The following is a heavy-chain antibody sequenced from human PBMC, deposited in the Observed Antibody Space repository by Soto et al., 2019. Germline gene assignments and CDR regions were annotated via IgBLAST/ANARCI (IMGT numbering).Heavy chain of an antibody. CDR3: ARAGIAARSPSLYYYYGMDV. CDR2: INHSGST. D-gene: IGHD6-6*01. CDR1: GGSFSNSY. Sequence: SETLSLTCAVYGGSFSNSYWSWIRQPPGKGLEWIGEINHSGSTNYNPSLKSRVTISVDTSKNQFSLKLSSVTAADTAVYYCARAGIAARSPSLYYYYGMDVWGQGTTVTVSS. J-gene: IGHJ6*02. V-gene: IGHV4-34*01.